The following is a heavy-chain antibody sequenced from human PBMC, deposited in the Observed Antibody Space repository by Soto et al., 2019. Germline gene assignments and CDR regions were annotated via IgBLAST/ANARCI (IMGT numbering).Heavy chain of an antibody. CDR1: GYTFSSSS. CDR3: TRDIGGGEDV. D-gene: IGHD3-16*01. CDR2: INVYNGDT. Sequence: QVQLVQSGVEVKKPGASVKVSCKASGYTFSSSSISWVRQAPGQGLEWMGWINVYNGDTIYVHKFKCRITSTADTTTCKFYMELTRLTSDETAIYYCTRDIGGGEDVWGQGTTVTVSS. J-gene: IGHJ6*02. V-gene: IGHV1-18*01.